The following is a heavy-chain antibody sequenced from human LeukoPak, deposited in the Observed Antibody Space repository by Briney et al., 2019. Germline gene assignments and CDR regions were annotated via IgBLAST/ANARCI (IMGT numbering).Heavy chain of an antibody. V-gene: IGHV3-33*01. Sequence: GRSLRLSCAASGFTFSSYGMHWVRQAPGKGLEWVAVIWYDGSNKYYADSVKGRFTISRDNSKNTLYLQMNSLRAEDTAVYYCARALSGGYLGYYYGMDVWGQGTTVTVSS. CDR2: IWYDGSNK. CDR3: ARALSGGYLGYYYGMDV. CDR1: GFTFSSYG. J-gene: IGHJ6*02. D-gene: IGHD1-26*01.